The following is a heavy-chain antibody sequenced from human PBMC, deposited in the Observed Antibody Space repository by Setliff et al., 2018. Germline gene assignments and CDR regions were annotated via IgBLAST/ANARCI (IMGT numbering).Heavy chain of an antibody. V-gene: IGHV3-21*01. J-gene: IGHJ5*02. Sequence: GGSLRLSCAASGLIFTSYSMNWVRQAPGKGLEWVSSISSSSAYIYYADSVKGRFTISRDNAKNSVYLQMNSLRAEDTAVYYCAKGRTPYSRSWNGWFDPWGQGTLVTVSS. CDR1: GLIFTSYS. D-gene: IGHD6-13*01. CDR3: AKGRTPYSRSWNGWFDP. CDR2: ISSSSAYI.